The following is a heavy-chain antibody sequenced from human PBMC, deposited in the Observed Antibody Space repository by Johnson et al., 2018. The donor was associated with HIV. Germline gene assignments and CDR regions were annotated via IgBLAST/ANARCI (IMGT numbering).Heavy chain of an antibody. J-gene: IGHJ3*02. V-gene: IGHV3-30-3*01. D-gene: IGHD7-27*01. CDR1: GFTFSSYA. CDR2: ISFDGSNK. Sequence: QVQLVESGGGVVQPGRSLRLSCAASGFTFSSYALHWVRQAQGKGLEWVALISFDGSNKYYEESVKGRFTSPIAKSKNTLYLQMNSLRAEDTAVYYCARGAWGSGEDAFDSWGQGTMVTVSS. CDR3: ARGAWGSGEDAFDS.